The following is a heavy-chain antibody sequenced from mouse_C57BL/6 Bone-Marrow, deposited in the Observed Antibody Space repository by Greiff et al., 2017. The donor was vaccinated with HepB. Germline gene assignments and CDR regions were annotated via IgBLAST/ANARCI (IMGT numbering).Heavy chain of an antibody. V-gene: IGHV2-6-1*01. CDR1: GFSFTSYG. CDR3: ARHGRITTVGDAMDY. D-gene: IGHD1-1*01. CDR2: IWSDGST. J-gene: IGHJ4*01. Sequence: VQLVESGPGLVAPSQSLSITCTVSGFSFTSYGVHWVRQPPGKGLEWLVVIWSDGSTTYNSALKSRLSISKDNSKSQVFLKMNSLQTDDTAMYYCARHGRITTVGDAMDYWGQGTSVTVSS.